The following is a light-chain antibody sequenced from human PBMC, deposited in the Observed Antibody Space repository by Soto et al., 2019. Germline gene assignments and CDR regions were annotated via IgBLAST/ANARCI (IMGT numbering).Light chain of an antibody. Sequence: IVMTQSPTSLGVSVGERATINCKSSQSVLYSSNNMNYLAWYKQIPGQPPKLLIYWASARESGVPDRFSGSGSGTDFTLTISSLQAEDVAVYYCQQYYSTPITFGQGTLLEI. CDR3: QQYYSTPIT. J-gene: IGKJ5*01. CDR1: QSVLYSSNNMNY. CDR2: WAS. V-gene: IGKV4-1*01.